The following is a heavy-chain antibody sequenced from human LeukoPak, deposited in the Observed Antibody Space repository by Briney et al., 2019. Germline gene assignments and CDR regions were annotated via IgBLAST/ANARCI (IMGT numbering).Heavy chain of an antibody. CDR3: ARAISGSYPDY. CDR1: GFTFSNYG. V-gene: IGHV3-20*04. J-gene: IGHJ4*02. CDR2: INWNGGST. Sequence: GGSLRLSCAASGFTFSNYGMSWVRQAPGKGLEWVSGINWNGGSTGYADSVKGRFTISRDNAKNSLYLQMNSLRAEDTALYYCARAISGSYPDYWGQGTLVTVSS. D-gene: IGHD1-26*01.